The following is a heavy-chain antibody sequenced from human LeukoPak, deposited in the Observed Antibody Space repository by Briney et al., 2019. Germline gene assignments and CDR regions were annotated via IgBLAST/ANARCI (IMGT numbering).Heavy chain of an antibody. CDR1: GGSISSSNW. CDR3: ARVKATMVRGVSWFDP. D-gene: IGHD3-10*01. J-gene: IGHJ5*02. Sequence: RASETLSLTCAVSGGSISSSNWWSWVRQPPGKGLEWIGEIYHSGSTNYNPSLKSRVTISVDKSKNQFSLKLSSVTAADTAVYYCARVKATMVRGVSWFDPWGQGTLVTVSS. CDR2: IYHSGST. V-gene: IGHV4-4*02.